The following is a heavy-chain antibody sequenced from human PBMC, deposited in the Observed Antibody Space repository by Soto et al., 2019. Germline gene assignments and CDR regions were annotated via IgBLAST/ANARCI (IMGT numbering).Heavy chain of an antibody. V-gene: IGHV4-34*01. D-gene: IGHD6-13*01. J-gene: IGHJ4*02. Sequence: QVQLQQWGAGLLKPSETLSLTCAVYGGSFSGYYWSWIRQPPGKGLEWIGEINHSGSTNYNPSLKSRVTISVDTSKNQFSLKLSSVTAADTAVYYCARGRGQLARTIDYWGQGTLVTVSS. CDR2: INHSGST. CDR1: GGSFSGYY. CDR3: ARGRGQLARTIDY.